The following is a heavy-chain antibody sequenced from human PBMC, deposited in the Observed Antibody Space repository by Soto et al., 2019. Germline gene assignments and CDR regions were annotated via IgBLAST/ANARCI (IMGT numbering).Heavy chain of an antibody. D-gene: IGHD1-26*01. J-gene: IGHJ5*02. CDR2: ISGSGGNT. CDR1: GVTFSWNA. V-gene: IGHV3-23*01. Sequence: GGSLRLSCAASGVTFSWNAMSWVRQTPGKGLEWVSGISGSGGNTYYADSVKGRFTISRDNSKNTLYLQMNSLRAEDTAVYYCAKQEGVVGATHWFDPWGQGTLVTVSS. CDR3: AKQEGVVGATHWFDP.